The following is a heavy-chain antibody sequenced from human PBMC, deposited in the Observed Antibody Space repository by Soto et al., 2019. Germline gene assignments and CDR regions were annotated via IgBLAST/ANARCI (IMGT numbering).Heavy chain of an antibody. J-gene: IGHJ6*02. Sequence: ASVKVSCKASGYTFISNGISWVRQAPGQGLEWMGWINPYNGNTNYAQKVQGRVTVTTDTSTSTAYMELRSLRFDDTAVYYCARDYSEVRDDLYYYYGMDVWGQGTTVTVSS. CDR3: ARDYSEVRDDLYYYYGMDV. CDR1: GYTFISNG. CDR2: INPYNGNT. D-gene: IGHD3-10*01. V-gene: IGHV1-18*04.